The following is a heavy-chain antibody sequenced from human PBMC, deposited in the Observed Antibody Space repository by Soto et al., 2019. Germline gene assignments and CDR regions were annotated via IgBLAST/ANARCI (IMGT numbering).Heavy chain of an antibody. Sequence: EVHLLESGGGLVQSGGSLRLSCAASGFTFSSYVMGWVRQAPGKGLDWVSTISDNVGSTYYADSVKGRFTISRDNSKNTLYLQMNSLRAEDTAVYYCTALGFCSSASCSPAYWGQGTLVTVSS. J-gene: IGHJ4*02. V-gene: IGHV3-23*01. CDR3: TALGFCSSASCSPAY. CDR2: ISDNVGST. D-gene: IGHD2-2*01. CDR1: GFTFSSYV.